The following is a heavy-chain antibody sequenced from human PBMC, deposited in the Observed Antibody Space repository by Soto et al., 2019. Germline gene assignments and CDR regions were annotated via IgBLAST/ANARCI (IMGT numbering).Heavy chain of an antibody. V-gene: IGHV1-69*13. CDR3: ARSSPYIVVRKPTGTQAYYGTDV. CDR1: GGTFSNYT. CDR2: IIPVFGTT. D-gene: IGHD2-2*01. Sequence: GASVKVSCTASGGTFSNYTISWVRQAPGQGLEWMGGIIPVFGTTDYEQKFQGRVTITADGSTSTAYMKLSSLRSADTAVYYCARSSPYIVVRKPTGTQAYYGTDVRGHGTTGTV. J-gene: IGHJ6*01.